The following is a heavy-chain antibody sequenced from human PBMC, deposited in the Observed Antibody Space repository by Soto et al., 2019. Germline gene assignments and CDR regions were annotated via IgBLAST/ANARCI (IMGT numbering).Heavy chain of an antibody. D-gene: IGHD3-3*01. Sequence: GGSLRLSCAASGFTFSSYGMHWVRQAPGKGLEWVAVISYDGSNKYYADSVKGRFTISRDNSKNTLHLQMNSLRAEDTAVYYCAKDAPITIFGVVIPPRALEPANNCGMDVWGQGTTVTVSS. J-gene: IGHJ6*02. CDR2: ISYDGSNK. CDR3: AKDAPITIFGVVIPPRALEPANNCGMDV. CDR1: GFTFSSYG. V-gene: IGHV3-30*18.